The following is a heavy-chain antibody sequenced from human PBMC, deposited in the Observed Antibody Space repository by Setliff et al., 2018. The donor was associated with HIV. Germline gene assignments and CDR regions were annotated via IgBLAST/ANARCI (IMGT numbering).Heavy chain of an antibody. Sequence: ASVKVSCKASGYTFTNYYMHWVRQAPGQGLEWMGIINPSGGSTIYAQKFQGRVTMTRDTSTSTVYMELSSLSSEDTAVYYCARDQMVAATLSGTGPDYWGQGTLVTVS. CDR2: INPSGGST. CDR1: GYTFTNYY. J-gene: IGHJ4*02. V-gene: IGHV1-46*01. D-gene: IGHD2-15*01. CDR3: ARDQMVAATLSGTGPDY.